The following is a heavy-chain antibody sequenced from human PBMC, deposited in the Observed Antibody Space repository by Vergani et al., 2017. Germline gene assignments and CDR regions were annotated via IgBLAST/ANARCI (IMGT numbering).Heavy chain of an antibody. J-gene: IGHJ6*02. CDR2: ISGSGGST. Sequence: EVQLLESGGGLVQPGGSLRLSCAASGFTFSSYAMSWVRQAPGKGLEWVSAISGSGGSTYYADSVKGRFTISRDNSKNTLYLQMNSLRAEDTAVYYCAKALRYCSGGSCYPYYYYGVDVWGQGTTVTVSS. D-gene: IGHD2-15*01. V-gene: IGHV3-23*01. CDR1: GFTFSSYA. CDR3: AKALRYCSGGSCYPYYYYGVDV.